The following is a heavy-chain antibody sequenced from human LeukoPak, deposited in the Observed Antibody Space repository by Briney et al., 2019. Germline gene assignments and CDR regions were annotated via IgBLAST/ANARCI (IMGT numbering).Heavy chain of an antibody. J-gene: IGHJ5*02. CDR2: IKQDGSEK. D-gene: IGHD6-13*01. CDR1: GFTFSSYW. CDR3: ARDVLAAAGSLNWFDP. V-gene: IGHV3-7*03. Sequence: PGGSLRLSCAASGFTFSSYWMSWVRQAPGKALEWVANIKQDGSEKYYMDSVKGRFTISRDNAKNSLYLQMNSLRAEDTAVYYCARDVLAAAGSLNWFDPWGQGTLVTVSS.